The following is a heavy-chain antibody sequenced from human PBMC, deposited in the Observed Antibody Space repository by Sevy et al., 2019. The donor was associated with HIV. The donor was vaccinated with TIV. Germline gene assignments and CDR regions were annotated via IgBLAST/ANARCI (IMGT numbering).Heavy chain of an antibody. CDR2: IYYNGHI. CDR3: AGENAWGRGYS. J-gene: IGHJ4*02. D-gene: IGHD1-26*01. CDR1: GGSITSLY. Sequence: SESLSLTCTVSGGSITSLYWNWIRQPPGKGLEWIANIYYNGHINYNPSLKSRVTLSLDTSKNQFSLRLSSVTAANMAMYYCAGENAWGRGYSWGQGTLVTVSS. V-gene: IGHV4-59*11.